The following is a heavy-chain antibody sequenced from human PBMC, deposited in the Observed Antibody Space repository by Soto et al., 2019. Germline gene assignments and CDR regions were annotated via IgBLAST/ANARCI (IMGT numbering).Heavy chain of an antibody. J-gene: IGHJ5*02. D-gene: IGHD1-26*01. CDR2: INHSGST. Sequence: PSETLSLTCAVYGGSFSGYYWSWIRQPPGKGLEWIGEINHSGSTNYNPSLKSRVTISVDTSKNQFSLKLSSVTAADTAVYYCARSTHASGSYYRDGNWFDPWGHGTMVTVS. CDR1: GGSFSGYY. V-gene: IGHV4-34*01. CDR3: ARSTHASGSYYRDGNWFDP.